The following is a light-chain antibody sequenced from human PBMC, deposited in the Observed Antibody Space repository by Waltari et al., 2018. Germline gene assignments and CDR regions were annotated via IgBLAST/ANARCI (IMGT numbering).Light chain of an antibody. CDR3: GTWDNRLSTYV. Sequence: VSSLAGPEVRRAGSECRFRCGRNHFPWYQQLPGTAPKVLMYESNKRPSGIPDRSSGSKSGTSATLGITGLQTGDEADYYCGTWDNRLSTYVFGTWTKVTVL. V-gene: IGLV1-51*02. J-gene: IGLJ1*01. CDR2: ESN. CDR1: RFRCGRNH.